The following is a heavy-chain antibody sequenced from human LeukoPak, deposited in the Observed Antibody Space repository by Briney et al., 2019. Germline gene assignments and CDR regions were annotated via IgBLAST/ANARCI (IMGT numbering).Heavy chain of an antibody. Sequence: ASVKVSCKVSGYTLTELSMHWVRQAPGKGLEWMGRFDPEDGETIYAQKFQGRVTMTEDTSTDTAYMELSSLRSEDTAVYYCATSAVGATTGVNGVFGYWGQGTLVTVSS. CDR2: FDPEDGET. CDR1: GYTLTELS. D-gene: IGHD1-26*01. CDR3: ATSAVGATTGVNGVFGY. J-gene: IGHJ4*02. V-gene: IGHV1-24*01.